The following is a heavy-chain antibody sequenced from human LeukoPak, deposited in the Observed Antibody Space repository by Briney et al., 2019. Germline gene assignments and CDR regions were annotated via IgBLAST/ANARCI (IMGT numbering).Heavy chain of an antibody. D-gene: IGHD4-17*01. CDR2: INPNSGGT. J-gene: IGHJ6*03. CDR3: ARGVTVTTIPYYYYYMDV. CDR1: GGTFRSYA. V-gene: IGHV1-2*02. Sequence: ASVKVSCKASGGTFRSYAISWVRQAPGQGLEWMGWINPNSGGTNYAQKFQGRVTMTRDTSISTAYMELSRLRSDDTAFYYCARGVTVTTIPYYYYYMDVWGKGTTVTVSS.